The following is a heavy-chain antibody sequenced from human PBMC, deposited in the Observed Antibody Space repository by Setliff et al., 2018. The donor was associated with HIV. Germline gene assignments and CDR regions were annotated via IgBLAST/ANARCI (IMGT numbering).Heavy chain of an antibody. V-gene: IGHV4-61*05. D-gene: IGHD3-16*01. CDR3: ARGNPLRWNAFAFDI. CDR2: MFYNGRS. J-gene: IGHJ3*02. CDR1: GGSISSSTYY. Sequence: SETLSLTCTVSGGSISSSTYYWGWIRQPPGKGLEWIGYMFYNGRSNYNPSLKSRATISVDASKNRFSLKLRSVTAADTAVYYCARGNPLRWNAFAFDIWGQGTMVTVSS.